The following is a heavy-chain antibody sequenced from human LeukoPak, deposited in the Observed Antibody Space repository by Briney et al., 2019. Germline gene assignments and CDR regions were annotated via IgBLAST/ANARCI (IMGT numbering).Heavy chain of an antibody. CDR3: ARDGSDYGDPHGDY. CDR2: INPNSGGT. V-gene: IGHV1-2*02. J-gene: IGHJ4*02. Sequence: ASVKVSCKASGGTFSSYAISWVRQAPGQGLEWMGWINPNSGGTNYAQKFQGRVTMTRDTSISTAYMELSRLRSDDTAVYYCARDGSDYGDPHGDYRGQGTLVTVSS. CDR1: GGTFSSYA. D-gene: IGHD4-17*01.